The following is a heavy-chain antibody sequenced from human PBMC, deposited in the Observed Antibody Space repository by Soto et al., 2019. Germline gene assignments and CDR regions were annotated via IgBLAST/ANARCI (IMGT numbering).Heavy chain of an antibody. V-gene: IGHV3-53*01. Sequence: PGGSLRLSCAASGFTVSSSQMTWVRQAPGKALEWVSLIFIGGTTQYAVSVKGRFTISRDNSKNTLYLQMNSLRVDDTAVYYCAKDRPHDYWGPGTRVTVSS. CDR2: IFIGGTT. CDR3: AKDRPHDY. D-gene: IGHD3-3*01. J-gene: IGHJ4*02. CDR1: GFTVSSSQ.